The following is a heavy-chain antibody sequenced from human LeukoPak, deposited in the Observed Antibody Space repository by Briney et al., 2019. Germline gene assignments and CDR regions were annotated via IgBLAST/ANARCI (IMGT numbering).Heavy chain of an antibody. D-gene: IGHD3-16*01. CDR3: ARHFTGPGTYTPYFGMDV. CDR1: GGSIRSYY. J-gene: IGHJ6*02. V-gene: IGHV4-59*08. Sequence: SETLSLTCTVSGGSIRSYYCSWIRQPPGKGPEWVGYVYYSGSTSYNPSLKSRVTISVDASKNQFSLKLSSVTAADTAVYYCARHFTGPGTYTPYFGMDVWGQGTTVTVSS. CDR2: VYYSGST.